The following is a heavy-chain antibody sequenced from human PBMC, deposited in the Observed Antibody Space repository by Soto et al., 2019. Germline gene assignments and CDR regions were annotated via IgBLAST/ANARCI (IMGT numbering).Heavy chain of an antibody. CDR2: IYNSGST. V-gene: IGHV4-30-2*01. CDR1: GGYISGGYYS. CDR3: ATYRKFFQI. J-gene: IGHJ3*02. Sequence: SETLSLTCAVSGGYISGGYYSGSWIRQPPGKGLEWIGFIYNSGSTYYNSSLKSRVTISVDRSKNHSFLNLTSVTAADTAVYYCATYRKFFQIWGQGTKVTVSS.